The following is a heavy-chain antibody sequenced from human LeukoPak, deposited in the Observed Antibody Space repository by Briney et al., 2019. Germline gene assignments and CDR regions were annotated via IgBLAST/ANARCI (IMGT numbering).Heavy chain of an antibody. D-gene: IGHD6-6*01. Sequence: NPSETLSLTCTVSGGSISSYYWSWIRQPAGKGLEWIGRIYTSGSTNYNPSLKSRVTMSVDTSKNQFSLKLSSVTAADTAVYYCARSVYSSSSEWFDPWGQGTLVTVSS. V-gene: IGHV4-4*07. CDR1: GGSISSYY. CDR3: ARSVYSSSSEWFDP. CDR2: IYTSGST. J-gene: IGHJ5*02.